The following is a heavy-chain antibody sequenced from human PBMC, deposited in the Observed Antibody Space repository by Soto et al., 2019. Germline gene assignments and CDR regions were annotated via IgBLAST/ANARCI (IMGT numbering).Heavy chain of an antibody. D-gene: IGHD7-27*01. CDR1: GGSFSGYY. V-gene: IGHV4-34*01. CDR2: INHSGST. CDR3: ARGWGRIFDY. J-gene: IGHJ4*02. Sequence: QVQLQQWGAGLLKPSETLSLTCAVYGGSFSGYYWSWIRQPPGKGLEWIGEINHSGSTNYNPSLKSRGTTSADTSKNQFSLKLSSVTAADTAVYYCARGWGRIFDYWGQGTLVTVSS.